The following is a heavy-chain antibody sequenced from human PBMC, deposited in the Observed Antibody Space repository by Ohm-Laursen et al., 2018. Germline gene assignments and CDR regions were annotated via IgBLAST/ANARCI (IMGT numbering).Heavy chain of an antibody. D-gene: IGHD2/OR15-2a*01. Sequence: GSLRLSCTASGFTVSSNYMSWVRQAPGKGLEWVSIIYSGGSTYYADSVKGRFTISRDNSKNTLYLQMNSLRAEDTAVYYCAKGPDNMYYYYYGMDVWGQGTTVTVSS. CDR1: GFTVSSNY. CDR2: IYSGGST. J-gene: IGHJ6*02. CDR3: AKGPDNMYYYYYGMDV. V-gene: IGHV3-66*01.